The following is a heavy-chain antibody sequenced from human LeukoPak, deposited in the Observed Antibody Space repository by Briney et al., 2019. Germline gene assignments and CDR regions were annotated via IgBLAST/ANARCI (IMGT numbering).Heavy chain of an antibody. Sequence: SETLSLTCTVSGGSISSSSYYWGWIRQPPGKGLEWIGSIYYSGSTYYNPSLKSRVTISVDTSKNQFSLKLSSVTAADTAVHYCARHLGYSYGRFDYWGQGTLVTVSS. CDR3: ARHLGYSYGRFDY. CDR2: IYYSGST. J-gene: IGHJ4*02. V-gene: IGHV4-39*01. CDR1: GGSISSSSYY. D-gene: IGHD5-18*01.